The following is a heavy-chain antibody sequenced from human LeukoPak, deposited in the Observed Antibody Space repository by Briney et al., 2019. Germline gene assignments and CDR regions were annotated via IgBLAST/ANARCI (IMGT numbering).Heavy chain of an antibody. Sequence: PSETLSLTCTVSGDSISRFYWNWIRQPAGKGLEWIGRIYATSGRTKYNSSLESRATMSIDRSKNQFSLRLTSVTAADTAVYYCARETLVRDYGMDVWGQGTTVTVSS. CDR1: GDSISRFY. CDR2: IYATSGRT. CDR3: ARETLVRDYGMDV. D-gene: IGHD6-6*01. J-gene: IGHJ6*02. V-gene: IGHV4-4*07.